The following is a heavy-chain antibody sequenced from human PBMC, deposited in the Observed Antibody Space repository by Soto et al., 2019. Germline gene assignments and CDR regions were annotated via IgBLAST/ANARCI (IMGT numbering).Heavy chain of an antibody. Sequence: GVSLRLSCAASGFTFSNYAMHWVRQAPGKGLEWVAVISYDGSNKYYADSVKGRFTISRDNSKNTLYLQMNSLRAEDTAVYYCARRPVTYYFDYWGQGTPVTVSS. V-gene: IGHV3-30-3*01. D-gene: IGHD4-17*01. CDR3: ARRPVTYYFDY. CDR2: ISYDGSNK. CDR1: GFTFSNYA. J-gene: IGHJ4*02.